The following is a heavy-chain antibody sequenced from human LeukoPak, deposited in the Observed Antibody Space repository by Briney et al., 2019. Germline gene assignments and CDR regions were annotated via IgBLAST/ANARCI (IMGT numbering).Heavy chain of an antibody. CDR1: GVSISNGDHY. Sequence: SQTLSLTCTVSGVSISNGDHYWSWIRQHPGKGLEWIGHIYYSGSTYYNPSLKSRGIISVETSKNQFSLKLSSVTAADTAVYYCTGADYGGHWGQGTLVTVSS. J-gene: IGHJ4*02. D-gene: IGHD4-17*01. CDR2: IYYSGST. CDR3: TGADYGGH. V-gene: IGHV4-31*03.